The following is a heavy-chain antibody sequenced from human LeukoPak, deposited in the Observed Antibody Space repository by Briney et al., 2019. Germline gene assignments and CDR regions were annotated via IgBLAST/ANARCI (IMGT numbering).Heavy chain of an antibody. J-gene: IGHJ4*02. CDR3: TVGNWGLDY. V-gene: IGHV3-7*01. D-gene: IGHD7-27*01. CDR2: IKQDGSEQ. CDR1: GFTFDTFW. Sequence: PGGSLRLSCTASGFTFDTFWMSWVRQAPGKGLEWVANIKQDGSEQYYVDSVKGRLTISRDNAKKSLYLQMNSLRAEDTAVYYCTVGNWGLDYWGQGALVTVSS.